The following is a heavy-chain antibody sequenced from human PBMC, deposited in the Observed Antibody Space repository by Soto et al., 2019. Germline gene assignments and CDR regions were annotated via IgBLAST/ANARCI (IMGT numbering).Heavy chain of an antibody. CDR1: GFTFSDYY. V-gene: IGHV3-11*01. D-gene: IGHD2-2*01. CDR2: ISTSGSTI. CDR3: ARTYCSSTSYVP. Sequence: GGSLSLSCAASGFTFSDYYMSWIRQAPGKGLEWVSYISTSGSTIYYADSVKGRFTISRDNAKNSLYLQMNSLRVEDTAVYYCARTYCSSTSYVPWGQGTLVIVSS. J-gene: IGHJ5*02.